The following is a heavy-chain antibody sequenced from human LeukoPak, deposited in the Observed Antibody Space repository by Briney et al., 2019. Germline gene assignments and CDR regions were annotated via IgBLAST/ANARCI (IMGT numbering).Heavy chain of an antibody. D-gene: IGHD1-26*01. CDR1: RGSFSSLHW. CDR2: IYHSGTT. V-gene: IGHV4-4*02. Sequence: SETLSLTCAVSRGSFSSLHWWSWVRQPPGKGLEWIGEIYHSGTTNYNPSFKSRVTISVDTSKNQFSLKLSSVTAADTAVYYCARSPSGSSSRWFDPWGQGTLVTVSS. CDR3: ARSPSGSSSRWFDP. J-gene: IGHJ5*02.